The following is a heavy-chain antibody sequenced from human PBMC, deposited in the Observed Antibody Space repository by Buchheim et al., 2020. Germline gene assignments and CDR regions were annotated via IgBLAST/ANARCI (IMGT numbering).Heavy chain of an antibody. CDR1: GGSISTSSYY. CDR3: ARERSSWYGFEI. V-gene: IGHV4-39*02. CDR2: VYYTGTT. D-gene: IGHD6-13*01. J-gene: IGHJ3*02. Sequence: QVQLQESGPGLVKPSETLSLTCTVSGGSISTSSYYWGWIRQPPGKGLEWIGSVYYTGTTYYNPSLKSRVTISVDTSRNQFSLKLSSVTAADTAVFYCARERSSWYGFEIWGQGT.